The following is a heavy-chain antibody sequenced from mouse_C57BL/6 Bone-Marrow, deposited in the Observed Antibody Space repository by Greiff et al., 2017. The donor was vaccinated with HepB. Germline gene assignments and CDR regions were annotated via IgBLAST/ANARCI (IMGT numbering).Heavy chain of an antibody. J-gene: IGHJ3*01. D-gene: IGHD2-4*01. Sequence: QVQLQQPGAELVKPGASVKMSCKASGYTFTSYWITWVKQRPGQGLEWIGDIYPGSGSTNYNEKFKSKATLTVDTSSSTAYMQLSSLTSEASAVYYCASGRDYDGAWFAYWGQGTLVTVSA. CDR3: ASGRDYDGAWFAY. CDR1: GYTFTSYW. CDR2: IYPGSGST. V-gene: IGHV1-55*01.